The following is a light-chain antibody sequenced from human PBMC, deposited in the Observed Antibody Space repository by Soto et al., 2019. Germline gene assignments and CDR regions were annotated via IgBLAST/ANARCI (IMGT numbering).Light chain of an antibody. CDR3: QQYNNWPLP. V-gene: IGKV3-15*01. CDR1: QSVSSN. J-gene: IGKJ4*01. CDR2: GAS. Sequence: EIVMTQSPATLSVPPGERATLSCRASQSVSSNLAWYQQKPGQAPRLLIYGASTRATGIPARFSGSGSGTEFTLTISSLQSEDFAVYYCQQYNNWPLPFGGGTKVDNK.